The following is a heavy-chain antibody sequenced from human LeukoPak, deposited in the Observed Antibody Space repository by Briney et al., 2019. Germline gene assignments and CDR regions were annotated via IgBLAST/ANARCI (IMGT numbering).Heavy chain of an antibody. J-gene: IGHJ4*02. CDR3: AREYCSSTSCLYDY. Sequence: GGSLRLSCAASGFTFSSYSMNWVRQAPGKGLEWVSYISSSSSTIYYADSVKGRFPISRDKAKNSVYLHMSSLRAEHTAMYHCAREYCSSTSCLYDYWGQGTLVTVSS. CDR1: GFTFSSYS. D-gene: IGHD2-2*01. V-gene: IGHV3-48*01. CDR2: ISSSSSTI.